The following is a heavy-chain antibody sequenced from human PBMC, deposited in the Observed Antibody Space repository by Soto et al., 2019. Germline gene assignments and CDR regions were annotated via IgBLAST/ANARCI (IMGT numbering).Heavy chain of an antibody. Sequence: PSETLSLTCRVSGGSFSGGDYYWSWVRQPPGKGLEWIGYIYSSGSTYYNPSLKCRVTISVDTSKNQFSLKLSSVTAADTAVYYCARDNRPIYSGYDGARYYFDYWGQGTLVTVSS. CDR2: IYSSGST. CDR3: ARDNRPIYSGYDGARYYFDY. CDR1: GGSFSGGDYY. D-gene: IGHD5-12*01. J-gene: IGHJ4*02. V-gene: IGHV4-30-4*01.